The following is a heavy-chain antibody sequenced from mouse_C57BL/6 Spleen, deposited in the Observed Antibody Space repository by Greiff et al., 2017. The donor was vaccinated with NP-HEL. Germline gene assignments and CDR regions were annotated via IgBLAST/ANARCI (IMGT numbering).Heavy chain of an antibody. CDR3: AKENDYSCYFDN. Sequence: EVKLQESGPELVKPGASVKMSCKASGYTFTDYNMHWVKQSHGKSLEWIGYINPNNGGTSYNQKFKGKATLTVNKSSSTAYLELRSLTSEDSAVYYCAKENDYSCYFDNWGQGTTLTVSP. CDR1: GYTFTDYN. D-gene: IGHD2-4*01. V-gene: IGHV1-22*01. J-gene: IGHJ2*01. CDR2: INPNNGGT.